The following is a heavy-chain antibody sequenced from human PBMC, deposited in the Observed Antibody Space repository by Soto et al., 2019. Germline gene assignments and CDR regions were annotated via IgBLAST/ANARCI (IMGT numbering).Heavy chain of an antibody. J-gene: IGHJ4*02. CDR2: ISYDGSNK. V-gene: IGHV3-30*18. CDR3: AKDLVYGELSLSYFDY. Sequence: GGSLRLSCAASGFTFSSYGMHWVRQAPGKGLEWVAVISYDGSNKYYADSVKGRFTISRDNSKNTLYLQMNSLRAEDTAVYYCAKDLVYGELSLSYFDYWGQGTLVTISS. D-gene: IGHD3-16*02. CDR1: GFTFSSYG.